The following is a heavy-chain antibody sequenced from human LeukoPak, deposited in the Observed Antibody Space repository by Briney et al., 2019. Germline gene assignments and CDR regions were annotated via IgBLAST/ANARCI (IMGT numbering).Heavy chain of an antibody. Sequence: ASVKVSCKGSCYTFTSYGISWVGQAPGQRLEWMGWISAYNGNTNYAQKLQGRVTMTTDTSTSTAYMELRSLRSDDTAVYYCARVGSSTTWLHDYWGQGTLVTVSS. CDR3: ARVGSSTTWLHDY. D-gene: IGHD5-24*01. V-gene: IGHV1-18*01. CDR2: ISAYNGNT. J-gene: IGHJ4*02. CDR1: CYTFTSYG.